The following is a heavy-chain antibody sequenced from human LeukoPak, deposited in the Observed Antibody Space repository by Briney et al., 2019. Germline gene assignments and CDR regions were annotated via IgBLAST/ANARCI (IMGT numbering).Heavy chain of an antibody. CDR1: GGTFSSYV. Sequence: SVKVSCKASGGTFSSYVISWVRQAPGQGLEWMGGIIPMIGTANYAQKFQGRVTITADKSTSTAYMELSSLRSEDTAVYYCARDATSPYCGGDCSPGGDYWGQGTLVTVSS. J-gene: IGHJ4*02. CDR2: IIPMIGTA. V-gene: IGHV1-69*06. D-gene: IGHD2-21*02. CDR3: ARDATSPYCGGDCSPGGDY.